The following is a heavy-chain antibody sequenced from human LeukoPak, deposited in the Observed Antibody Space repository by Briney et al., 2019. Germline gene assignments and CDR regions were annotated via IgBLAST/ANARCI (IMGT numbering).Heavy chain of an antibody. CDR1: GGSIGSYY. D-gene: IGHD1-1*01. CDR3: ARDWAYTDAFDI. CDR2: IYTSGST. V-gene: IGHV4-4*07. Sequence: KHSETLSLTCTVSGGSIGSYYWSWIRQPAGKGLEWIGRIYTSGSTNYNPSLKSRVTMSVDTSKNQFSLKLSSVTAADTAVYYCARDWAYTDAFDIWGQGTMVTVSS. J-gene: IGHJ3*02.